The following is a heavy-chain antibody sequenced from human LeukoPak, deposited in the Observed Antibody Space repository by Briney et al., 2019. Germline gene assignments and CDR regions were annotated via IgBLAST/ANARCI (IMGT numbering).Heavy chain of an antibody. CDR3: ARDKSEYSGYDYDDAFDT. D-gene: IGHD5-12*01. Sequence: PSETLSLTCTVSGGSISSGGYYWSWIRQHPGKGLEWIGYIYYSGSTYYNPSLKSRVTISVDTSKNQFSLKLSSVTAADTAVYYCARDKSEYSGYDYDDAFDTWGQGTMVTVSS. CDR1: GGSISSGGYY. CDR2: IYYSGST. J-gene: IGHJ3*02. V-gene: IGHV4-31*03.